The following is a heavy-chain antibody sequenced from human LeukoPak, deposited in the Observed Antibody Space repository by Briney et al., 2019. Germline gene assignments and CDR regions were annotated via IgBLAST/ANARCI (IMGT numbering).Heavy chain of an antibody. CDR1: GFTFSSYW. CDR3: ARVGSLYGDYVLFDY. CDR2: INSDGSST. J-gene: IGHJ4*02. Sequence: GGSLRLSCAASGFTFSSYWMHWVRQVPGKGLVWVSRINSDGSSTSYADSVKGRFTISRDNAKNTLYLQMNSLRAEDTAVYYCARVGSLYGDYVLFDYWGQGTLVTVSS. V-gene: IGHV3-74*01. D-gene: IGHD4-17*01.